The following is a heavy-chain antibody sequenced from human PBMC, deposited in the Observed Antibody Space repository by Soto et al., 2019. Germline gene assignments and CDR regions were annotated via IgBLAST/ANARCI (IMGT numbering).Heavy chain of an antibody. Sequence: GGSLRLSCAASGFTFSSYGMHWVRQAPGKGLEWVAVIWYDGSNKYYADSVKGRFTISRDNSKNTLYLQMNSLRAADTAVYYCARGHPVLLWFGPGGGMDVWGQGTTVTVSS. V-gene: IGHV3-33*01. CDR2: IWYDGSNK. D-gene: IGHD3-10*01. CDR3: ARGHPVLLWFGPGGGMDV. J-gene: IGHJ6*02. CDR1: GFTFSSYG.